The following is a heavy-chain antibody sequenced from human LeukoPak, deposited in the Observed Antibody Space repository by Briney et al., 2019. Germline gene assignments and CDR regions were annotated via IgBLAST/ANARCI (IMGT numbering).Heavy chain of an antibody. CDR1: GYTFTNFD. V-gene: IGHV1-8*01. CDR3: ARAPMGTAAFY. J-gene: IGHJ4*02. Sequence: ASVKVSCKASGYTFTNFDINWVRQAPGQGLEWMGRMNPVTGDAGSTQKFQGRVTLTRDTSISTAYMELSSLTSDDTAFYYCARAPMGTAAFYWGQGTLVTVSS. D-gene: IGHD2-2*01. CDR2: MNPVTGDA.